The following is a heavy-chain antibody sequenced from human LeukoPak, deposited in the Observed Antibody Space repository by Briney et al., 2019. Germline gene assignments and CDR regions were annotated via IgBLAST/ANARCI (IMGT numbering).Heavy chain of an antibody. J-gene: IGHJ6*03. Sequence: SETLSLTCAVYGGSFSGYYWSWIRQPPGKGLEWIGEINHSGSTNYNPSLKSRVTISVDTSKNQFSPKLSSVTAADTAVYYCARGLIVVVPAAMVHYYMDVWGKGTTVTVSS. CDR2: INHSGST. CDR1: GGSFSGYY. CDR3: ARGLIVVVPAAMVHYYMDV. D-gene: IGHD2-2*01. V-gene: IGHV4-34*01.